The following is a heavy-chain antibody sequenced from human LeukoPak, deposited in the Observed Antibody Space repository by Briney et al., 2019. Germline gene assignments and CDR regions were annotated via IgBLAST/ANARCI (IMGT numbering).Heavy chain of an antibody. Sequence: PGGSLRLSCAASGFTFSNAWMNWVRQAPGKGLEWVGRIKSKSDGGTTDYAAPVKGRFTISRDDSKNTLYVQMNSLKTEGTAVYYCTTEYYDFWSGNLDYWGQGTLVTVSS. V-gene: IGHV3-15*07. D-gene: IGHD3-3*01. J-gene: IGHJ4*02. CDR3: TTEYYDFWSGNLDY. CDR2: IKSKSDGGTT. CDR1: GFTFSNAW.